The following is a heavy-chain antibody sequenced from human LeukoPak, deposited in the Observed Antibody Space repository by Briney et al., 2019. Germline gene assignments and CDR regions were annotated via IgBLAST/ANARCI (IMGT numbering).Heavy chain of an antibody. D-gene: IGHD3-10*01. CDR1: GFTFSSYA. J-gene: IGHJ5*02. Sequence: WGSLRLSCAASGFTFSSYAMSWVRQAPGKGLEWVSAISGSGGSTYYADPVKGRFTISRDNSKNTLYLQMNSLRAEDTAVYYCARVTGQGKVFDPWGQGTLVTVSS. CDR2: ISGSGGST. CDR3: ARVTGQGKVFDP. V-gene: IGHV3-23*01.